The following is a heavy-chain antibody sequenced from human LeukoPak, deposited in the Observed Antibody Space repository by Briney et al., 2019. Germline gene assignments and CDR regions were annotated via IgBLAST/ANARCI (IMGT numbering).Heavy chain of an antibody. D-gene: IGHD6-19*01. CDR1: GFSFSRDS. Sequence: PGGSLRLSCTGLGFSFSRDSMNWVRQAPGKGLEWVSYISTSSRTIYYADSVKGRFTISRDNAKNPLYLQMNSLRDEDTAVYYCAPPGQWPVYFDYWGPGPQVTVSS. J-gene: IGHJ4*02. V-gene: IGHV3-48*02. CDR2: ISTSSRTI. CDR3: APPGQWPVYFDY.